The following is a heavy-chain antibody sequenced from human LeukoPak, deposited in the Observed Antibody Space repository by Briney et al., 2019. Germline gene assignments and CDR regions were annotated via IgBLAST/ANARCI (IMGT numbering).Heavy chain of an antibody. Sequence: ASVKVSCTASGGTFSSYAISWVRQAPGQGLEWMGGIIPIFGTANYAQKFQGRVTITADESTSTAYMELSSLRSEDTAVYYCARSSTNPPYNWFDPWGQGTLVTVSS. J-gene: IGHJ5*02. V-gene: IGHV1-69*13. CDR1: GGTFSSYA. D-gene: IGHD6-6*01. CDR2: IIPIFGTA. CDR3: ARSSTNPPYNWFDP.